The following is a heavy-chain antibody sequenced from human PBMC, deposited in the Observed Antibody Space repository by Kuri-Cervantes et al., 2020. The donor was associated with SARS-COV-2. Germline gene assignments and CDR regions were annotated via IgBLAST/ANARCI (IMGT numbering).Heavy chain of an antibody. J-gene: IGHJ4*02. CDR2: INSDGSST. CDR3: ERDRGSSDFDY. CDR1: GFSLSSFW. D-gene: IGHD6-25*01. Sequence: GTLSLTCAASGFSLSSFWMHWVRQAPGQGLVWVSRINSDGSSTSYADSVKGRFTISRDNAKNKLYLQMSSLRAEDTAVYYCERDRGSSDFDYWGQGTLVTVSS. V-gene: IGHV3-74*01.